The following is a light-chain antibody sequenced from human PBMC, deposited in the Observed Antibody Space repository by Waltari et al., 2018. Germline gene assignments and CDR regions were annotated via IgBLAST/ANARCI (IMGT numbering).Light chain of an antibody. Sequence: VLTQSPGTLSLTPGERAPLPCRASQSITKKYFAWYQPKPGQAPRLRIYGAYSRAAGVPDRFSGSGSGTDFTLTISRLEPEDFAVYYCQQYGSSVMYTFGQGTKLEIK. V-gene: IGKV3-20*01. J-gene: IGKJ2*01. CDR1: QSITKKY. CDR2: GAY. CDR3: QQYGSSVMYT.